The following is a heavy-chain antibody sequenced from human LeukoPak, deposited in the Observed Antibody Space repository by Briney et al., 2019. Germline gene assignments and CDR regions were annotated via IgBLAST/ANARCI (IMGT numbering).Heavy chain of an antibody. CDR1: GFTFSYFG. D-gene: IGHD2-2*01. Sequence: GGSLRLSCVASGFTFSYFGMHWVRQAPGKGREWVAFIRYDGSNEYYAESVKGGFTISRENSKNTLYLQMNSLRVEDTAAYYCAKIEGKYQLANIPDSWGQGTLVTVSS. V-gene: IGHV3-30*02. J-gene: IGHJ4*02. CDR3: AKIEGKYQLANIPDS. CDR2: IRYDGSNE.